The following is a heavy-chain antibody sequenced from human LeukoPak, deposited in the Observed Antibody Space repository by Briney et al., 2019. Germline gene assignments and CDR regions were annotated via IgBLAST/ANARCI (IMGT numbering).Heavy chain of an antibody. V-gene: IGHV4-59*11. CDR3: ARGGVAAKYYFDY. CDR2: IYYSGTT. D-gene: IGHD3-10*01. J-gene: IGHJ4*02. Sequence: SETLSLTCTVSGGSISPLYWSWIRQPPGKGLEFIGYIYYSGTTNYNPSLKSRVTLSVDTSKNQFSLNLSSVTAADTAVYYYARGGVAAKYYFDYWGQGTLVTVSS. CDR1: GGSISPLY.